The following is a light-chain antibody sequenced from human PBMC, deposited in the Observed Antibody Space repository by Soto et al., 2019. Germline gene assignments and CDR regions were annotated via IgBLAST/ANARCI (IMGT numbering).Light chain of an antibody. Sequence: QSALAQPRSVSGSPGQSVAASCTGTSSDVGGYNHVSWYRQYPGEAPRLIIFDVTMRPSGVPDRFSGSKSGNTASLTISGLQAEDEADYYCCSYAGSDTHYVVGTGTKVTV. CDR3: CSYAGSDTHYV. CDR1: SSDVGGYNH. CDR2: DVT. J-gene: IGLJ1*01. V-gene: IGLV2-11*01.